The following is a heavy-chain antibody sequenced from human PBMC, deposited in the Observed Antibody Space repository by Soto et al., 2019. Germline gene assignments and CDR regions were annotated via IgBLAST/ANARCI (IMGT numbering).Heavy chain of an antibody. CDR3: ARRFTMVRGEKDWFDP. CDR1: GGSISSSSYY. D-gene: IGHD3-10*01. V-gene: IGHV4-39*01. Sequence: SETLSLTCTVSGGSISSSSYYWGWIRQPPGKGLEWIGSIYYSGSTYYNPSLKSRVTISVDTSKNQLSLKLSSVNTADTAVYYCARRFTMVRGEKDWFDPWGQGTLVTVSS. J-gene: IGHJ5*02. CDR2: IYYSGST.